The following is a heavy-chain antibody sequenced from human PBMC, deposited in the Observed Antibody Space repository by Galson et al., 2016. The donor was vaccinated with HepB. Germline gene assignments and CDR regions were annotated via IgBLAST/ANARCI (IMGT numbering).Heavy chain of an antibody. Sequence: PALVKPTQTLTLTCTFSGFSLSTTGVGVGWVRQPPGETLEWLALIYWNDDVHYSPSLKSRLTITEDTSKNQVLLTVANMDPVDTATYFCAHIRVVGATRMSYYYAMDVWGQGTLLTVSS. D-gene: IGHD2-15*01. CDR2: IYWNDDV. J-gene: IGHJ6*02. CDR3: AHIRVVGATRMSYYYAMDV. CDR1: GFSLSTTGVG. V-gene: IGHV2-5*01.